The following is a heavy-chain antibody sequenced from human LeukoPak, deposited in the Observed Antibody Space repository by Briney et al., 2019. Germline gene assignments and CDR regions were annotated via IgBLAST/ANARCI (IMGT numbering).Heavy chain of an antibody. V-gene: IGHV4-38-2*02. CDR3: ARRVAAAGTRFFDP. Sequence: SETLSLTCTVSGYSISSGHYWGWIRQPPGKGLEWIGTIYQSGSTYYNPSLKSRVIISVDTSKNQFSLRLSSVTAADTAVYYCARRVAAAGTRFFDPWGQGTLVTVSS. J-gene: IGHJ5*02. D-gene: IGHD6-13*01. CDR2: IYQSGST. CDR1: GYSISSGHY.